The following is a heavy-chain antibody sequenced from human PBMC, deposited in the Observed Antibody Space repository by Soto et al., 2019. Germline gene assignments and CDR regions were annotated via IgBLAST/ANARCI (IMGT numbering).Heavy chain of an antibody. CDR1: GDSISTDY. D-gene: IGHD7-27*01. J-gene: IGHJ4*02. CDR3: AKNWNWGSLVH. CDR2: IYYGGST. Sequence: SETLSLTCTVSGDSISTDYRSWIRQSPGKGLEWIGFIYYGGSTNYNPSLKSRVTISVDTPKNQFSLKLSSVTAADTAVYYCAKNWNWGSLVHWGQGTLVTVSS. V-gene: IGHV4-59*08.